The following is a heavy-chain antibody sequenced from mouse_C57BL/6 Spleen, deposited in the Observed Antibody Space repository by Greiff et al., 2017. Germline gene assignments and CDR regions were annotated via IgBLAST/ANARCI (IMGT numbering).Heavy chain of an antibody. CDR2: INPNNGGT. CDR1: GYTFTDYY. CDR3: ARPITTVVAMDY. Sequence: EVQLQQSGPELVKPGASVKISCKASGYTFTDYYMNWVKQSHGKSLEWIGDINPNNGGTSYNQKFKGKATLTVDKSSSTAYMELRSLTSEDSAVYYCARPITTVVAMDYWGQGTSVTVSS. J-gene: IGHJ4*01. D-gene: IGHD1-1*01. V-gene: IGHV1-26*01.